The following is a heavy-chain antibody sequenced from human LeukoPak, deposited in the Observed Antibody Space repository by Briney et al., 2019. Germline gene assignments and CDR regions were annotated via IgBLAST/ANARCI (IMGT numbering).Heavy chain of an antibody. CDR1: GFTYGTYA. V-gene: IGHV3-23*01. J-gene: IGHJ4*02. CDR3: ARNRPELPSYDS. Sequence: PGGSLRLSCAASGFTYGTYAMTWVRQAPGKRLEWVSAISASGGGTYYADSVKGRFTTSRDNSRSTLFLQMNSLRARDTAIYYCARNRPELPSYDSWGQGTLVTVSS. CDR2: ISASGGGT. D-gene: IGHD1-7*01.